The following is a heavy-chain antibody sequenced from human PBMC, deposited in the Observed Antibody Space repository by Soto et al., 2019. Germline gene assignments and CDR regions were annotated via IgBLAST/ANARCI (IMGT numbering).Heavy chain of an antibody. CDR1: GFTFSYG. CDR2: TWYDGSTK. J-gene: IGHJ4*02. CDR3: ARDGSDTMMAYYFDY. V-gene: IGHV3-33*01. D-gene: IGHD3-22*01. Sequence: QVQLVESGGGVVQPGTSLRLSCVASGFTFSYGMHWVRQAPGKGLEWVAITWYDGSTKYYADSVKGRFAISRDNSKNTLYLQMSSLGAEDTAVYYCARDGSDTMMAYYFDYWGQGTLVTVSS.